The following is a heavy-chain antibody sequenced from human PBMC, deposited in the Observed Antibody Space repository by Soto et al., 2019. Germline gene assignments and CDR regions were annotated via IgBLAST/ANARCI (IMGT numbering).Heavy chain of an antibody. CDR3: ARAHGSLRYFDWGDAFDI. Sequence: GASVKVSCKASGYTFTSYYMHWVRQAPGQGLEWMGIINPSGGSTSYAQKFQDRVTMTRDTSTSTVYMELSSLRSEDTAVYYCARAHGSLRYFDWGDAFDIWGQGTMVTVSS. CDR1: GYTFTSYY. CDR2: INPSGGST. J-gene: IGHJ3*02. D-gene: IGHD3-9*01. V-gene: IGHV1-46*03.